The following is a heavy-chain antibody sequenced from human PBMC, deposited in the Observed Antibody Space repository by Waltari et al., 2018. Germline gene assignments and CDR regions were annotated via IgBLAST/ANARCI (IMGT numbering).Heavy chain of an antibody. D-gene: IGHD2-2*01. CDR2: ISSSSAYK. J-gene: IGHJ4*02. V-gene: IGHV3-21*01. Sequence: EGQLVESGGGLVKPGGSLRLSCAASGLSFGTDNMNWVRQAPGKGLEWVSYISSSSAYKYYAASVKGRFAISRDNAKNLLFLQMNSLRADDTAVYYCVRENCSVTSCFKHFDYWGRGILVTVSS. CDR1: GLSFGTDN. CDR3: VRENCSVTSCFKHFDY.